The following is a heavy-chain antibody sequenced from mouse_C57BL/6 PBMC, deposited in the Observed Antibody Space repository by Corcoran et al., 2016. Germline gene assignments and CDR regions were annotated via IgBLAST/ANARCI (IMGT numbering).Heavy chain of an antibody. V-gene: IGHV1-26*01. D-gene: IGHD2-1*01. J-gene: IGHJ3*01. CDR2: INPNNGGT. Sequence: EVQLQQSGPELVKPGASVKISCKASGYTFTDYYMNWVKQSHGKSLEWIGDINPNNGGTSYNQKFKGKATLTVDKSSSTAYMELRSLTSEDSAVYYCARRRRVYGNSFAYWGQGTLVTVSA. CDR1: GYTFTDYY. CDR3: ARRRRVYGNSFAY.